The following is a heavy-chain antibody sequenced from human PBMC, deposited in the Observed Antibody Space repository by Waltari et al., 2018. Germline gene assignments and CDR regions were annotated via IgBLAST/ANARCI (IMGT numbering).Heavy chain of an antibody. J-gene: IGHJ4*02. CDR2: ISDTGDT. Sequence: QVLLHEPGPGLVKPSETLSLTCSVSGGFIMSYHWSWIPQPPGKGLGWIGSISDTGDTNFNPSRHSRVTMSVDTSKNQFSLKLSSLAPADTAVYYCTRGGGYSGFPLWGQGALVTVPS. CDR1: GGFIMSYH. V-gene: IGHV4-59*01. D-gene: IGHD5-12*01. CDR3: TRGGGYSGFPL.